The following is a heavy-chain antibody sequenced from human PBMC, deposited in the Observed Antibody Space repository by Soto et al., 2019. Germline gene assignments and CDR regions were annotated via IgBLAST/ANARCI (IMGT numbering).Heavy chain of an antibody. V-gene: IGHV1-69*13. J-gene: IGHJ6*02. CDR2: IIPIFGTA. Sequence: SVKVSCKASGGTFSSYAISWVRQAPGQGLEWMGGIIPIFGTANYAQKFQGRVTLTADESTSTAYMELSSLRSEDTAVYYCASDKDCSGGSCYSIGYYGMDVWGQGTTVTVSS. CDR1: GGTFSSYA. CDR3: ASDKDCSGGSCYSIGYYGMDV. D-gene: IGHD2-15*01.